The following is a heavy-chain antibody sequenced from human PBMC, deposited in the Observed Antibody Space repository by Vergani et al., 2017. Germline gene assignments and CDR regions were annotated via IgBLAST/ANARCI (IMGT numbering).Heavy chain of an antibody. V-gene: IGHV3-30-3*01. J-gene: IGHJ6*03. CDR3: ANSNGSSPGDYYYYMDV. Sequence: QVQLEESGGGVVQPGRSLRLSCAASGFTFSSYAMHWVRQAPGKGLEWVAVISYDGSNKFYADSVRGRFTFSRDNSKNTLYLQMNSLRAEDTAVYYCANSNGSSPGDYYYYMDVWGKGTTVTVSS. D-gene: IGHD1-26*01. CDR2: ISYDGSNK. CDR1: GFTFSSYA.